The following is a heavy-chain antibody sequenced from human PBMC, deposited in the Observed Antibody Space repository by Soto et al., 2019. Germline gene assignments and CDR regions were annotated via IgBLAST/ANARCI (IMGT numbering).Heavy chain of an antibody. CDR3: ALSNCSSTSCFLNWFDP. J-gene: IGHJ5*02. V-gene: IGHV1-69*06. CDR1: GGTFSSYA. Sequence: SVKVSCKASGGTFSSYAISWVRQAPGQGLEWMGGIIPIFGTANYAQKFQGRVTITADKSTSTAYMELSSLRSEDTAVYYCALSNCSSTSCFLNWFDPWGQGTLVTVSS. CDR2: IIPIFGTA. D-gene: IGHD2-2*01.